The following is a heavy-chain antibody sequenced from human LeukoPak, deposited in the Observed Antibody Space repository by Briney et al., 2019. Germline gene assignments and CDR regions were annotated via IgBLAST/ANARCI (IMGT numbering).Heavy chain of an antibody. V-gene: IGHV3-30*18. Sequence: GSLRLSCAASGFTFSSYGMHWVRQAPGKGLEWVAVISYDGSNKYYADSVKGRFTTSRDNSKNTLYLQMNSLRAEDTAVYYCAKHLGDLPDYWGQGTLVTVSS. CDR1: GFTFSSYG. CDR2: ISYDGSNK. J-gene: IGHJ4*02. CDR3: AKHLGDLPDY.